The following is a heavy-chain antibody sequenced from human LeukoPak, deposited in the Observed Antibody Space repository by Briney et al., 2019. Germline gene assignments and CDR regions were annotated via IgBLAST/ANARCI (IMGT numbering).Heavy chain of an antibody. D-gene: IGHD1-26*01. V-gene: IGHV3-30*02. CDR3: VKAVVGRISNFDF. CDR2: IRYDGSQN. CDR1: GFTFSTYG. J-gene: IGHJ4*02. Sequence: PGGSLSLSCAASGFTFSTYGMHWVRQAPGKGLEWVAFIRYDGSQNHLTDSVKGRFTVSRDDSRSTLYLQMDSLTVEDTAVYYCVKAVVGRISNFDFWGQGTLVTVSS.